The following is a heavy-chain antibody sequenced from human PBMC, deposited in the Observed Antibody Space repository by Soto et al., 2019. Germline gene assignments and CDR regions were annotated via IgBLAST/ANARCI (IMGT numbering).Heavy chain of an antibody. J-gene: IGHJ4*02. V-gene: IGHV4-34*01. CDR2: INHSGST. CDR3: ARGGSHYDILTGPRYFDY. Sequence: PSETLSLTCAVYGGSFSGYYWSWIRQPPGKGLEWIGEINHSGSTNYNPSHKSRVTISVDTSKNQFSLKLSSVTAADTAVYYCARGGSHYDILTGPRYFDYWGQGTLVTVSS. CDR1: GGSFSGYY. D-gene: IGHD3-9*01.